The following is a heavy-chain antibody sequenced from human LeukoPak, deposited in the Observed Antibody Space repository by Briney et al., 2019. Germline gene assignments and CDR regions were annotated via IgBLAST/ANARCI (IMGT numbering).Heavy chain of an antibody. CDR2: YSGST. D-gene: IGHD2-2*02. V-gene: IGHV4-59*01. J-gene: IGHJ5*02. Sequence: SETLSLTCTVSGGSISSYYWSWIRQPPGKGLEWIGCYSGSTNYNPSLKSRVTISVDTSKNQFSLKLSSVTAADTAVYYCAREGCSSTSCYRNGFDPWGQGTLVTVSS. CDR1: GGSISSYY. CDR3: AREGCSSTSCYRNGFDP.